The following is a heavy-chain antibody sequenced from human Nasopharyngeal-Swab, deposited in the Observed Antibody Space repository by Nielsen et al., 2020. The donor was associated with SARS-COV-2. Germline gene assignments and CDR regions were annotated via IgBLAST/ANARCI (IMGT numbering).Heavy chain of an antibody. D-gene: IGHD3-3*01. Sequence: SETLSLTCAVYGGSFSGYYWSWIRQPPGKGLEWIGEINHSGSTNCNPSLKSRVTISVDTSKNQFSLKLSSVTAADTAVYYCARDNFWSGHYHVWGQGTTVTVSS. CDR3: ARDNFWSGHYHV. CDR2: INHSGST. CDR1: GGSFSGYY. V-gene: IGHV4-34*01. J-gene: IGHJ6*02.